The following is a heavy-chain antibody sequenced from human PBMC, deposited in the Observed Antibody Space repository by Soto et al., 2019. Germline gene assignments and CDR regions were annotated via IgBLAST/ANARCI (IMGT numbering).Heavy chain of an antibody. CDR3: ALQTVTYYYYGMDV. D-gene: IGHD3-10*01. J-gene: IGHJ6*02. Sequence: PGESLKISCKGSGYSFTSYWISWVRQMPGKGLEWMGRIDPSDSYTNYSPSFQGHVTISADKSISTAYLQWSSLKASDTAMYYCALQTVTYYYYGMDVWGQGTTVTVSS. CDR2: IDPSDSYT. V-gene: IGHV5-10-1*01. CDR1: GYSFTSYW.